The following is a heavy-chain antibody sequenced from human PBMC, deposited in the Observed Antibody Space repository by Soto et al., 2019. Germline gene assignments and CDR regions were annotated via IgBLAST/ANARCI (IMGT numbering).Heavy chain of an antibody. CDR2: IYSGGST. CDR3: ARDRRGQQLAVFDY. J-gene: IGHJ4*02. V-gene: IGHV3-66*01. Sequence: PGGSLRLSCAASGFTVSSNYMSWVRQAPGKGLEWVSVIYSGGSTYYADSVKGRFTISRDNSKNTLYLQMNSLRAEDTAVYYCARDRRGQQLAVFDYWGQGTLVTVSS. D-gene: IGHD6-13*01. CDR1: GFTVSSNY.